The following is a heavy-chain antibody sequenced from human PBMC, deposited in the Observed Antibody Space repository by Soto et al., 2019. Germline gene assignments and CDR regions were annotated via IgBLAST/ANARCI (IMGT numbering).Heavy chain of an antibody. V-gene: IGHV4-59*01. Sequence: KASETLSLTCTVSGGSISSYYWSWIRQPPGKGLEWIGYIYYSGSTNYNPSLKSRVTISVDTSKNQFSLKLSSVTAADTAVYYCARGKVRYYFDYWGQGTLVTVSS. CDR3: ARGKVRYYFDY. CDR2: IYYSGST. CDR1: GGSISSYY. J-gene: IGHJ4*02.